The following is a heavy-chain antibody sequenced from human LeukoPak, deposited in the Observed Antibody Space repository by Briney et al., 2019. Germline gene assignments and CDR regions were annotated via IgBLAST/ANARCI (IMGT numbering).Heavy chain of an antibody. CDR3: ARAGFQWLVRGDFDY. D-gene: IGHD6-19*01. CDR2: INHSGST. V-gene: IGHV4-34*01. Sequence: KPSETLSLTCAVYGGSFSGYYWSWIRQPPGKGREWIGEINHSGSTNYNPSLKSRVTISVDTSKNQFSLKLSSVTAADTAVYYCARAGFQWLVRGDFDYWGQGTLVTVSS. CDR1: GGSFSGYY. J-gene: IGHJ4*02.